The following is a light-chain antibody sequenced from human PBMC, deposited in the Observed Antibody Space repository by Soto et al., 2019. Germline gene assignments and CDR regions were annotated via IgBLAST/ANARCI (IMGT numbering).Light chain of an antibody. CDR1: QDINIW. CDR3: QQYIAYPWT. V-gene: IGKV1-5*03. Sequence: IQMTQSPSTQSASVGDRITITCRASQDINIWLAWYQQRPGKAPKVLISRASRLETGVPSRFSGSGSGTEFTLTINSLQPDDFAIYFCQQYIAYPWTFGPGTKVDIK. CDR2: RAS. J-gene: IGKJ1*01.